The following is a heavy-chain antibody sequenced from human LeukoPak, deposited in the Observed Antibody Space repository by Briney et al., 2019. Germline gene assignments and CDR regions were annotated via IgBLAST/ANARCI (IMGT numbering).Heavy chain of an antibody. J-gene: IGHJ6*02. D-gene: IGHD2-15*01. Sequence: PSETLSLTCTVSGGSISGFYWSWIRQPPGKGLEWIGYIYYSGSTNYNPSLKSRVTISVDTSKNQFSLKLSSVTAADTAVYYCARARKGAATYYYYGMDVWGQGTTVTVSS. CDR3: ARARKGAATYYYYGMDV. V-gene: IGHV4-59*01. CDR2: IYYSGST. CDR1: GGSISGFY.